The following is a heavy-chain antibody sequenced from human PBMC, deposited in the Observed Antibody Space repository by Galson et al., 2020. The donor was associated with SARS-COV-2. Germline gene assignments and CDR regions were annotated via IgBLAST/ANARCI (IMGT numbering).Heavy chain of an antibody. D-gene: IGHD3-3*01. V-gene: IGHV4-31*03. CDR3: ARGEGITIFGVVIIGAFDI. J-gene: IGHJ3*02. CDR2: IYYSGST. CDR1: GGSISSGGYY. Sequence: SETLFLTCTVSGGSISSGGYYWSWIRQHPGKGLEWIGYIYYSGSTYYNPSLKSRVTISVDTSKNQFSLKLSSVTAADTAVYYCARGEGITIFGVVIIGAFDIWGQGTMVTVSS.